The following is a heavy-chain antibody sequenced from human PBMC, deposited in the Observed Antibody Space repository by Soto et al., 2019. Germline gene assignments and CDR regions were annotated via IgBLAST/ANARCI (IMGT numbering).Heavy chain of an antibody. CDR2: IYETGISAYTPST. V-gene: IGHV4-59*01. CDR1: GGSITSSY. J-gene: IGHJ6*02. Sequence: PSETLSLTCTVSGGSITSSYWSWIRRPPGKGLEWSAYIYETGISAYTPSTSYNPSLKSRVTMSVDTSKSQFSLKLTSVTAADTAVYYCARGEDAFFYYGLDVWGQGITVTVSS. CDR3: ARGEDAFFYYGLDV.